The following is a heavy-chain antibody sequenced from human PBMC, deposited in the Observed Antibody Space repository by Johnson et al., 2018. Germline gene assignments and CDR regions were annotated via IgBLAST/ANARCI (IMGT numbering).Heavy chain of an antibody. D-gene: IGHD6-13*01. J-gene: IGHJ4*02. Sequence: VQLVESGGGLVQPGRSLRLSCAASGFTFDDYAMHWVRQAPGKGLEWVSGINWNSGGMVYADSVKGRFTISRDNAKNSLYLQMNRLRAEDTALYYCATASAGRPDYWGQGTLVTVSS. CDR1: GFTFDDYA. CDR2: INWNSGGM. CDR3: ATASAGRPDY. V-gene: IGHV3-9*01.